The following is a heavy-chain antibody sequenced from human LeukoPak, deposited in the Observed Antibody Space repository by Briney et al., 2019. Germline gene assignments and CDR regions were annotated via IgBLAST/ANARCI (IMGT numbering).Heavy chain of an antibody. Sequence: KSSETLSLTCTVSGGSIRSYYWSWIRQPAGKGLEWIGRIYTSGSTNYNPSLKSRVTMSVDTSKNQFSLKPSSVTAADTAVYYCARGDIAAAGAPLGYWGQGTLVTVSS. D-gene: IGHD6-13*01. J-gene: IGHJ4*02. CDR3: ARGDIAAAGAPLGY. V-gene: IGHV4-4*07. CDR2: IYTSGST. CDR1: GGSIRSYY.